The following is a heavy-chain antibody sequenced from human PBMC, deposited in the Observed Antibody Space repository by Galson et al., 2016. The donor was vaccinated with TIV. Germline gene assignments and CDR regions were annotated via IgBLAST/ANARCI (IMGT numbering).Heavy chain of an antibody. CDR1: GFTFGSYG. Sequence: SLRLSCAASGFTFGSYGMHWVRQAPGKGLEWVAVMWFDGSDIYYADSVKGRFTISRDNSKNTLYLQMNSLRGEGTAVYYCARARYSNGWFTDFWGQGTLVTVSS. V-gene: IGHV3-33*01. CDR3: ARARYSNGWFTDF. D-gene: IGHD6-19*01. CDR2: MWFDGSDI. J-gene: IGHJ4*02.